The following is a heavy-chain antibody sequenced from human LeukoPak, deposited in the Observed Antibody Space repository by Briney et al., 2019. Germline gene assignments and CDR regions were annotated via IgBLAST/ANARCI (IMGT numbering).Heavy chain of an antibody. CDR2: IYYSGST. D-gene: IGHD2-21*02. CDR3: ARAVAYCGGDCQSRFDY. V-gene: IGHV4-59*01. CDR1: GGSISSYY. J-gene: IGHJ4*02. Sequence: SETLSLTCTVSGGSISSYYWSWIRQPPGKGLEWIGYIYYSGSTNYNPSLKSRVTISVDTSKTQFSLKLSSVTAADTAVYYCARAVAYCGGDCQSRFDYWGQGTLVTVSS.